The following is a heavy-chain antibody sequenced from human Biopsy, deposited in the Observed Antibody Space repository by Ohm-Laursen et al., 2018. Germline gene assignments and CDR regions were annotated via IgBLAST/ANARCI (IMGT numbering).Heavy chain of an antibody. V-gene: IGHV3-9*01. CDR1: GVSFDNTG. J-gene: IGHJ3*02. D-gene: IGHD3-22*01. CDR2: ISWGSDSI. Sequence: RGASGVSFDNTGLPLVREGPGKGLEGVGGISWGSDSITYAKSVTGRFTISRDNGENSLYLQMSSLRPEDTALFYCTKNTQWEGSGYLDAFHIWGHGAMVTVSS. CDR3: TKNTQWEGSGYLDAFHI.